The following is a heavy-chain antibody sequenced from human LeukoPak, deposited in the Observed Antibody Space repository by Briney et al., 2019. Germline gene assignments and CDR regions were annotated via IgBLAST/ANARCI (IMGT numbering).Heavy chain of an antibody. J-gene: IGHJ2*01. V-gene: IGHV4-59*12. CDR1: GGSISSYY. CDR2: IYYSGSN. D-gene: IGHD7-27*01. Sequence: SETLSLTCTVSGGSISSYYWSWIRQPPGKGLEWIGYIYYSGSNKYNPSLKSRVTISVDTSKNQFSLKLSSVTAADTAVYYCARETGAWYFDLWGRGTLVTVSS. CDR3: ARETGAWYFDL.